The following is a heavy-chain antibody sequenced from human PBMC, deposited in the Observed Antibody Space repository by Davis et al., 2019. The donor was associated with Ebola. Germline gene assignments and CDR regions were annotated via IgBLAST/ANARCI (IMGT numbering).Heavy chain of an antibody. Sequence: SETLSLTCTVSGGSISSYYWSWIRQPPGKGLEWIGYIYYSGSTNYNPSLKSRVTISVDTSKNQFSLKLSSVTAADTAVYYCARYSSFWTVTAHWYFDLWGRGTLVTVSS. CDR1: GGSISSYY. D-gene: IGHD3/OR15-3a*01. J-gene: IGHJ2*01. CDR2: IYYSGST. V-gene: IGHV4-59*01. CDR3: ARYSSFWTVTAHWYFDL.